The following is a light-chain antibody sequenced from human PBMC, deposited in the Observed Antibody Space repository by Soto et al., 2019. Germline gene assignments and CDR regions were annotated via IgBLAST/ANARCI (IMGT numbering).Light chain of an antibody. CDR2: AAS. Sequence: DIVLTQSPGPLSLSPGERATLSCMSSQSVRSSYLAWYQQKPGQAPRLLIFAASSRATGIPDRFSGSGSETDFTLTISSLEPEDSAIDYCQQRNIWPPVTFGQGTRL. CDR3: QQRNIWPPVT. V-gene: IGKV3D-20*02. J-gene: IGKJ5*01. CDR1: QSVRSSY.